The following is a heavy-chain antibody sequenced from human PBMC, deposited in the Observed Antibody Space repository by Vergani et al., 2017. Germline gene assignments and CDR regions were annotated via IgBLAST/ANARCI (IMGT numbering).Heavy chain of an antibody. CDR1: GGSISSGDHC. CDR3: ARRIVGATGAEYFQH. Sequence: QVQLQESGPGVVKPSQTLSLTCAVSGGSISSGDHCWTWIRQRPGKGLEWIGYIFYSGTTYDNPSLRSRLTISVDTSQNQFSLKLSSVTAADTAVYYCARRIVGATGAEYFQHWGQGTLVTVSS. J-gene: IGHJ1*01. CDR2: IFYSGTT. V-gene: IGHV4-31*11. D-gene: IGHD1-26*01.